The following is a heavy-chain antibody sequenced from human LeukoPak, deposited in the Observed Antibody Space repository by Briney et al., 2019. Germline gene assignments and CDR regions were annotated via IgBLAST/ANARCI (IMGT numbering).Heavy chain of an antibody. CDR1: GNTFIGYW. CDR3: AREGQQLKHFDY. D-gene: IGHD1-1*01. J-gene: IGHJ4*02. CDR2: INPRGDAT. V-gene: IGHV1-46*01. Sequence: ASVKVSCKASGNTFIGYWIHWVRQAPGQGLEWMGAINPRGDATIGAQKFQGRGTTTRDTSTSTVYIELSSLRSEDTAVYYCAREGQQLKHFDYWGQGTLVTVSS.